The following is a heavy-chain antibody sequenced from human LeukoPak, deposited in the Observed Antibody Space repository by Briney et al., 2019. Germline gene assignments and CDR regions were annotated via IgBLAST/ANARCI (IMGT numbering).Heavy chain of an antibody. CDR1: GGSFSGYY. Sequence: PSETLSLTCAVYGGSFSGYYWTWIRQPPGKGLEWIGEINHSGSTNYNPSLKNRVTMSVDTSKNQFSLNLRSVTAADTAVYYCARYDYWGQGTLVTVSS. V-gene: IGHV4-34*01. J-gene: IGHJ4*02. CDR3: ARYDY. CDR2: INHSGST.